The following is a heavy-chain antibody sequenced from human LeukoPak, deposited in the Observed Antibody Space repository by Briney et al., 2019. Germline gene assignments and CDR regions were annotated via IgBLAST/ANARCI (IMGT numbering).Heavy chain of an antibody. Sequence: SVKVSCKASGGTFSSYAISWVRQAPGQGREWMGGIIPIFGTANYAQKFQGRVTITTDESTSTAYMELSSLRSEDTAVYYCARGVCSRGSCYMVDYWGQGTLVTVSS. CDR1: GGTFSSYA. CDR3: ARGVCSRGSCYMVDY. V-gene: IGHV1-69*05. D-gene: IGHD2-15*01. CDR2: IIPIFGTA. J-gene: IGHJ4*02.